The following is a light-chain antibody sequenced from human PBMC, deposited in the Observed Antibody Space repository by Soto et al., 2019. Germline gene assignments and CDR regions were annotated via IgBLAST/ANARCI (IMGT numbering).Light chain of an antibody. CDR1: SSEGGTYKY. V-gene: IGLV2-14*03. CDR2: DVS. J-gene: IGLJ1*01. CDR3: NSYTTSSTLV. Sequence: QSVLTQPASLSGAPGQSVTNSCPGTSSEGGTYKYVSWYQQHPGKAPKLMIYDVSNRPSGVSNRFSGSKSGNAASPTISGLQAEDEADYYCNSYTTSSTLVFGTGTKVTVL.